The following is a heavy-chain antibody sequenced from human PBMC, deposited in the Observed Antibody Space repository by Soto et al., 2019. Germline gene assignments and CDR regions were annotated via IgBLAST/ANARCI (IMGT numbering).Heavy chain of an antibody. D-gene: IGHD3-3*01. CDR1: GYTFTSYD. V-gene: IGHV1-8*01. J-gene: IGHJ5*02. Sequence: ASVKVSCKASGYTFTSYDINWVRQATGQGLEWMGWMNPNSGNTGYAQKLQGRVTMTRNTSISTAYMELSSLRSEDTAVYYCARSNYDFWSGYYSWFDPWGQGTLVTVSS. CDR2: MNPNSGNT. CDR3: ARSNYDFWSGYYSWFDP.